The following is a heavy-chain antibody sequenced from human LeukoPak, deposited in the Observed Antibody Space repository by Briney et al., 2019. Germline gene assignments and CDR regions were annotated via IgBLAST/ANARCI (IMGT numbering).Heavy chain of an antibody. V-gene: IGHV3-74*01. J-gene: IGHJ4*02. CDR1: GFTFSSYW. CDR3: ARASYSSGWYFDY. D-gene: IGHD6-19*01. CDR2: INSDGSSI. Sequence: GGSLRLSRAASGFTFSSYWMHWVRQAPGKGLVRVSRINSDGSSISYADSVKGRFTISRDNAKNTLYLQMNSLRAEDTAVYYCARASYSSGWYFDYWGQGTLVTVSS.